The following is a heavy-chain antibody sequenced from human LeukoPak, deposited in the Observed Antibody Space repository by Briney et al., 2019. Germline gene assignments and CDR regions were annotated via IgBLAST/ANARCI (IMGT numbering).Heavy chain of an antibody. V-gene: IGHV3-30-3*01. Sequence: GRSLRLSCAASGFTFSSYAMHWVRQAPGKGLEWVAVISYDGSNKYYADSVKGRFTVSRDNAKNTLYLQMNGLRPEDTASYYCARDDYNTLGYNFHHWGQGTLVTVSS. J-gene: IGHJ1*01. CDR3: ARDDYNTLGYNFHH. CDR1: GFTFSSYA. CDR2: ISYDGSNK. D-gene: IGHD3-16*01.